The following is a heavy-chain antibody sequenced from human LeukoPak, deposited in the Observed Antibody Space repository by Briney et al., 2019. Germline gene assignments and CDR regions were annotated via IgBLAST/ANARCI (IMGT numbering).Heavy chain of an antibody. V-gene: IGHV1-2*02. Sequence: ASVKVSCKASGYTFTSYYMHWVRQAPGQGLEWMGWINPNSGGTNYAQKFQSRVTMTRDTSISTAYMELSRLRSDDTAVYYCARDVGRGAVAGPTHWGQGTLVTVSS. CDR2: INPNSGGT. J-gene: IGHJ4*02. CDR1: GYTFTSYY. D-gene: IGHD6-19*01. CDR3: ARDVGRGAVAGPTH.